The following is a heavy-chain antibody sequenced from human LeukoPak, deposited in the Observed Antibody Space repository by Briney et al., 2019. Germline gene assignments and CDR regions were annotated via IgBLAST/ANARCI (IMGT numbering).Heavy chain of an antibody. J-gene: IGHJ6*02. Sequence: GGSLRLSCAASGFTFSSYAMHWVRQAPGKGLEWVAVISYDGSNKYYADSVKGRFTISRDNSKNTLYLQMNSLRAEDTAVYYCARVRGDIVVVPAGLYGMDVWSQGTTVTVSS. CDR1: GFTFSSYA. CDR2: ISYDGSNK. V-gene: IGHV3-30-3*01. CDR3: ARVRGDIVVVPAGLYGMDV. D-gene: IGHD2-2*01.